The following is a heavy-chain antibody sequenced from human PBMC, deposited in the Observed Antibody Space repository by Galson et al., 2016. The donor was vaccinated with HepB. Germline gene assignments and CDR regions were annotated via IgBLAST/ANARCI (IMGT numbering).Heavy chain of an antibody. CDR3: ARVIMPPPGGHVRGSDWFDP. D-gene: IGHD3-10*02. J-gene: IGHJ5*02. CDR2: TYYRSKWRH. CDR1: GDSVSSTTSV. Sequence: CAISGDSVSSTTSVWNWVGQSPSRGLEWLGRTYYRSKWRHHYAPAVEGRITITPDTSRNQFFLQLSSVTPQDTAIYYCARVIMPPPGGHVRGSDWFDPWGQGALVTVSS. V-gene: IGHV6-1*01.